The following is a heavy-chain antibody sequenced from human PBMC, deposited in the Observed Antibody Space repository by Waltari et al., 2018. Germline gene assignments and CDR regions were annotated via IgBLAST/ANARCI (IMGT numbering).Heavy chain of an antibody. V-gene: IGHV3-74*01. CDR2: INNDGSIV. D-gene: IGHD2-8*01. CDR3: ANNPYCFNGRCLREFDY. Sequence: DVPVVESGGGLVQPGGSLRLTCVGSGLKFSQHFIHWVRQPPGKGPVWVARINNDGSIVNYAASVKGRFTISRDTSTNTLYLLMNNLRPEDTAVYYCANNPYCFNGRCLREFDYWGQGTLVTVSS. J-gene: IGHJ4*02. CDR1: GLKFSQHF.